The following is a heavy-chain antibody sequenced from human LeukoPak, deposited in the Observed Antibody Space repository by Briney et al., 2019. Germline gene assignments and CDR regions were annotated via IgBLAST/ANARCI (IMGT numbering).Heavy chain of an antibody. CDR1: GGSISSGGYS. V-gene: IGHV4-30-2*01. CDR3: ARLSGSFNYYYYYYMDV. J-gene: IGHJ6*03. D-gene: IGHD1-26*01. CDR2: IYHSGST. Sequence: SETLSLTCAVSGGSISSGGYSWSWIRQPPGKGLEWIGYIYHSGSTYYNPSLKSRVTISVDRSKNQFSLKLSSVTAADTAVYYCARLSGSFNYYYYYYMDVWGKGTTVTVSS.